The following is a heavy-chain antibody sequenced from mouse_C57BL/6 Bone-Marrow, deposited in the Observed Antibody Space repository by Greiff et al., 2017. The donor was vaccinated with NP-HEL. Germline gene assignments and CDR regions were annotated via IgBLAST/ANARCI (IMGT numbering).Heavy chain of an antibody. CDR2: IYPSDSET. CDR3: ARCYYGSSSFYAMDY. J-gene: IGHJ4*01. V-gene: IGHV1-61*01. CDR1: GYTFTSYW. D-gene: IGHD1-1*01. Sequence: QVQLQQSGAELVRPGSSVKLSCKASGYTFTSYWMDWVKQRPGQGLEWIGNIYPSDSETHYNQKFKDKATLTVDKSSSTAYMQLSSLTSEDSAVYYCARCYYGSSSFYAMDYWGQGTSVTVSS.